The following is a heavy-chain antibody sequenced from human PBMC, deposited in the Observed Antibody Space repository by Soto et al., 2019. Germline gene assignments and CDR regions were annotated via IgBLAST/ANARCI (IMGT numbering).Heavy chain of an antibody. V-gene: IGHV1-2*02. CDR2: INANSGGT. Sequence: GSVKGACKASGYNFTCYYMHSVRQAPGQGLEWMGWINANSGGTNYAQKFQGRVTMTRDTSISTAYMELSRLRSDDTAVYYCAIDTSYYYGMDVWGQGSTVTVSS. J-gene: IGHJ6*02. CDR1: GYNFTCYY. CDR3: AIDTSYYYGMDV. D-gene: IGHD5-18*01.